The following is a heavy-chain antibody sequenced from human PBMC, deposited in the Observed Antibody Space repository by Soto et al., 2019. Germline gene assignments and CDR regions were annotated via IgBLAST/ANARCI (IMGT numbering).Heavy chain of an antibody. D-gene: IGHD3-9*01. V-gene: IGHV3-23*01. CDR2: ISGSGGST. CDR1: GFTFSSYA. J-gene: IGHJ4*02. CDR3: AKDLGGYFDWFSRIQHPHDY. Sequence: PGGSLRLSCAASGFTFSSYAMSWVRQAPGKGLEWVSAISGSGGSTYYADSVKGRFTISRDNSKNTLYLQMNSLRAEDTAVYYCAKDLGGYFDWFSRIQHPHDYWGQGTLVTVSS.